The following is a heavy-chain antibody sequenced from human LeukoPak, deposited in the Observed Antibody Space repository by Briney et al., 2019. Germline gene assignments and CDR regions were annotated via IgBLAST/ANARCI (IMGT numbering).Heavy chain of an antibody. V-gene: IGHV3-23*01. Sequence: GGSLRLSCAASGFTFSSYAMSWVRQAPGKGLEWVSAISGSGGSTYYADSVKGRFTISRDNSKNTLYLQMNSLRAEDTAEYYCAKEKLAVAGDYYYYGMDVWGQGTTVTVSS. CDR3: AKEKLAVAGDYYYYGMDV. CDR1: GFTFSSYA. D-gene: IGHD6-19*01. J-gene: IGHJ6*02. CDR2: ISGSGGST.